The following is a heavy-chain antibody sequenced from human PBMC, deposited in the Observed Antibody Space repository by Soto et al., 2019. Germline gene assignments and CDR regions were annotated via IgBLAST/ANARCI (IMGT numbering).Heavy chain of an antibody. J-gene: IGHJ4*02. V-gene: IGHV3-23*01. D-gene: IGHD3-16*02. CDR1: GFTFSSYA. Sequence: PGGSLRLSCAASGFTFSSYAMSWVRQAPGKGLEWVSAISGSGGSTYYADSVKGRFTISRDNSKNTLYLQMNSLRAEDTAVYYCAKFPYDYIWGSYRYTCYFDYWGQGTLVTVSS. CDR3: AKFPYDYIWGSYRYTCYFDY. CDR2: ISGSGGST.